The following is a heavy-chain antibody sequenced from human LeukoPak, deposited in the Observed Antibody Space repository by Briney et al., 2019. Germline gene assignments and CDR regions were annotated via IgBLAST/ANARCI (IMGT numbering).Heavy chain of an antibody. Sequence: PSETLSLTCAVYGGSFSGYYWSWIRQPPGKGLEWIGRIYTSGSTNYNPSLKSRVTMSVDTSKNQFSLKLSSVTAADTAVYYCARDDSGYVKRYYYYYMDVWGKGTTVTISS. CDR3: ARDDSGYVKRYYYYYMDV. D-gene: IGHD5-12*01. J-gene: IGHJ6*03. CDR1: GGSFSGYY. V-gene: IGHV4-59*10. CDR2: IYTSGST.